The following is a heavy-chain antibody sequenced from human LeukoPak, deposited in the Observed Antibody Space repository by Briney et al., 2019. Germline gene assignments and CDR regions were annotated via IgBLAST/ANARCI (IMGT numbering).Heavy chain of an antibody. J-gene: IGHJ6*04. D-gene: IGHD3-10*02. Sequence: PGGSLRLSCAASGFTFSSYEMNWVRQAPGKGLEWVSYISSSGRNIYYTDSVKGRFTISRDNAKNSLYLQMNSLRAEHTAVYDCAELGITMIGGVWGKGTTVTISS. CDR3: AELGITMIGGV. CDR2: ISSSGRNI. V-gene: IGHV3-48*03. CDR1: GFTFSSYE.